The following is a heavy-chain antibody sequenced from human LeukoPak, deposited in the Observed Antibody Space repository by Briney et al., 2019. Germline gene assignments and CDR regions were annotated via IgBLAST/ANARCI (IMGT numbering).Heavy chain of an antibody. J-gene: IGHJ6*03. Sequence: SETLSLTCTVPGGSISSYYWSWIRQPAGKGLEWIGRIYTSGSTNYNPSLKSRVTMSVDTSKNQFSLKLSSVTAADTAVYYCARGNYGGNSYYYYYYMDVWGKGTTVTVSS. CDR3: ARGNYGGNSYYYYYYMDV. V-gene: IGHV4-4*07. D-gene: IGHD4-23*01. CDR1: GGSISSYY. CDR2: IYTSGST.